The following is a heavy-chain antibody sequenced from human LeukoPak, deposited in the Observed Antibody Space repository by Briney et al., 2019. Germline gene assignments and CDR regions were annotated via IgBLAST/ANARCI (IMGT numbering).Heavy chain of an antibody. V-gene: IGHV1-46*01. J-gene: IGHJ4*02. CDR1: GYTFTSYY. D-gene: IGHD3-22*01. CDR2: INPSGGSA. Sequence: GASVKVSCKASGYTFTSYYMHWVRQAPGQGLEWMGIINPSGGSASYAQKFQGRVTMTRDTSTSTVYMELSSLRSEDTAVYYCARAPYYYDTSADQDFASWGQGTLVTVSS. CDR3: ARAPYYYDTSADQDFAS.